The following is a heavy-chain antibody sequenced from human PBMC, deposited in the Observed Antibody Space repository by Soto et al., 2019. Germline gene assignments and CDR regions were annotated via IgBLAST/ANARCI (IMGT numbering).Heavy chain of an antibody. J-gene: IGHJ4*02. D-gene: IGHD3-16*01. Sequence: EVRLAESGGGLIKPGGSVRISCVASGHIFENAWMHWVRQAPGKGLEWLARIKSRHDGGTTDYAAPVKGRVTISRDDSKNTAYLQISGLQTEHTGVYFCNTFWGEERGRPRHVDYWGQGTLVTVSS. CDR1: GHIFENAW. V-gene: IGHV3-15*07. CDR2: IKSRHDGGTT. CDR3: NTFWGEERGRPRHVDY.